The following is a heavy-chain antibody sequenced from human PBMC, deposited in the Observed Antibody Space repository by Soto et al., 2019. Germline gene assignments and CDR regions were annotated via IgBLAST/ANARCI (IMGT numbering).Heavy chain of an antibody. CDR3: ARVSGGGSCCLYFDY. Sequence: GGSLRLSCAASGFTFSSYSMNWVRQAPGKGLEWVSSISSSSSYIYYADSVKGRFTISRDNAKNSLYLQMNSLRAEDTAVYYCARVSGGGSCCLYFDYWGQGTLVTVSS. V-gene: IGHV3-21*01. CDR2: ISSSSSYI. D-gene: IGHD2-15*01. CDR1: GFTFSSYS. J-gene: IGHJ4*02.